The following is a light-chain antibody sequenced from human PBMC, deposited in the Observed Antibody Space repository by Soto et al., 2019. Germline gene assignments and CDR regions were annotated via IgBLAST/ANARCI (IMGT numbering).Light chain of an antibody. J-gene: IGKJ5*01. CDR3: QQYDNSPIT. V-gene: IGKV3-20*01. CDR2: GAS. Sequence: VLTQSPGILSLTPGERASLTCGASQSISSSFLAWYQQKPGQAPRLLIYGASSRATGIPDRFSGTGSETDFTLTISRLEPEDFAVYYWQQYDNSPITFAQGTRLEI. CDR1: QSISSSF.